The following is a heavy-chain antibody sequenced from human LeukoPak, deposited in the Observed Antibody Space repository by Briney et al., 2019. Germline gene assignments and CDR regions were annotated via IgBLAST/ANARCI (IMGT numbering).Heavy chain of an antibody. CDR1: GYTFSSYG. Sequence: GESLKISCKGSGYTFSSYGISWVRQAPGQGLEWMGWISAYNGNTNYAQNLQGRVTLTTDTSTSIAYMELTSLRSDDTAVYYCARADGTVIRHDFDYWGQGTLVTVSS. V-gene: IGHV1-18*01. CDR3: ARADGTVIRHDFDY. J-gene: IGHJ4*02. D-gene: IGHD3-10*01. CDR2: ISAYNGNT.